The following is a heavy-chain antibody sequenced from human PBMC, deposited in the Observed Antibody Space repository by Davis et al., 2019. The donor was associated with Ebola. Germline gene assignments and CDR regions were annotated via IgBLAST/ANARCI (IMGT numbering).Heavy chain of an antibody. CDR2: ISYDGSNK. Sequence: PGGSLRLSCPASGFTFSSYAMHWVRQAPGKGLEWVAVISYDGSNKYYADSVKGRFTISSDNSKNTLYLQMNSLRAEDTAVYYCAKDLGWVAGDIVLVPAAKMRYYYGMDVWGQGTTVTVSS. CDR3: AKDLGWVAGDIVLVPAAKMRYYYGMDV. V-gene: IGHV3-30-3*01. CDR1: GFTFSSYA. D-gene: IGHD2-2*01. J-gene: IGHJ6*02.